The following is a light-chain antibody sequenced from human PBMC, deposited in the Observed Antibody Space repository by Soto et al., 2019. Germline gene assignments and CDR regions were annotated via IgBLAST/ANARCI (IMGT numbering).Light chain of an antibody. CDR1: QSVSSY. Sequence: EIMLTQSPGTLSLSPGERATLSCLASQSVSSYLAWYQQKPGQATRLLIYDASNRATGIAARFRGSGCGTDITVTITSREPEDSAVYSCYERRNWAPWTFGQGTKVDIK. J-gene: IGKJ1*01. CDR2: DAS. V-gene: IGKV3-11*01. CDR3: YERRNWAPWT.